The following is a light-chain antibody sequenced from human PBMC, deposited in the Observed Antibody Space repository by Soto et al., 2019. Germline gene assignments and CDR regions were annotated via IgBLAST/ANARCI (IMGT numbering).Light chain of an antibody. CDR2: DVS. Sequence: QSALTQPASVSGSPVQSITISCTGTSSDVGGYNYVSWYQQHPGKAPKLMIYDVSNRPSGVSNRFSGSKSGNTASLTISGLQAEDEADYYCSSYTSSSTLVFGGGTKLTV. J-gene: IGLJ2*01. CDR1: SSDVGGYNY. CDR3: SSYTSSSTLV. V-gene: IGLV2-14*01.